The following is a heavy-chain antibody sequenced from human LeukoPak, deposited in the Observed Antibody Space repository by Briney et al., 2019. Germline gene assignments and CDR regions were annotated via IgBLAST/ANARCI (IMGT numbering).Heavy chain of an antibody. CDR2: IYHSGST. J-gene: IGHJ5*02. Sequence: SETLSLTCAVSGGSISSSNWWSWVRQPPGKGLEWIGEIYHSGSTNYNPSLKSRVTISVDKSKNQFSLKLSSVTAADTAVYYCARGGPQWLGNWFDPWGQGTLVTVSS. CDR3: ARGGPQWLGNWFDP. CDR1: GGSISSSNW. D-gene: IGHD6-19*01. V-gene: IGHV4-4*02.